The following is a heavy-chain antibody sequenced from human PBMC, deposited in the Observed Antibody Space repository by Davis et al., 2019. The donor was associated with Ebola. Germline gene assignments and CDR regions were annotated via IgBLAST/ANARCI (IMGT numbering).Heavy chain of an antibody. J-gene: IGHJ4*02. V-gene: IGHV3-33*05. CDR1: GFTFSSYG. Sequence: PGGSLRLSCAASGFTFSSYGMHWVRQAPGKGLEWVAVISYDGSNKYYADSVKGRFTISRDNSKNTLYLQMNSLRAEDTAVYYCASMGTTGTTSDYWGQGTLVTVSS. CDR3: ASMGTTGTTSDY. D-gene: IGHD1-1*01. CDR2: ISYDGSNK.